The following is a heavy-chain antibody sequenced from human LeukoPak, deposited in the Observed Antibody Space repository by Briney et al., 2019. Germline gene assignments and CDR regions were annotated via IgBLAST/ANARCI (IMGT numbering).Heavy chain of an antibody. D-gene: IGHD3-3*01. Sequence: GGSLRLSCAASGFTFSSYWMSWVRQAPGKGLEWVANIKQDGSEKYYVDSVKGRFTISRDNAKNSLYLQMNSLRAEDTAVYYCARTQTYYDFWSGHSDTYFDYWGQGTLVTVSS. CDR1: GFTFSSYW. V-gene: IGHV3-7*01. CDR2: IKQDGSEK. J-gene: IGHJ4*02. CDR3: ARTQTYYDFWSGHSDTYFDY.